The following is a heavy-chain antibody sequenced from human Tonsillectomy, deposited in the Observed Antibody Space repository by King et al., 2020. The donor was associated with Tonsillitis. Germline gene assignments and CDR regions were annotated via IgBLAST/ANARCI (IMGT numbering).Heavy chain of an antibody. D-gene: IGHD2-21*02. CDR1: GFTFSSYA. J-gene: IGHJ5*02. V-gene: IGHV3-30*04. CDR2: ISYDGSNK. CDR3: ARDPPGMVVVTDIDTQLFSGGVS. Sequence: HVQLVESGGGVVQPGRSLRLSCAASGFTFSSYAMHWVRQAPGKGLEWVAVISYDGSNKYYADSVKGRFTISRDNSKNTLYLQMNSLRAEDTAVYYCARDPPGMVVVTDIDTQLFSGGVSWGQGTLVTVSS.